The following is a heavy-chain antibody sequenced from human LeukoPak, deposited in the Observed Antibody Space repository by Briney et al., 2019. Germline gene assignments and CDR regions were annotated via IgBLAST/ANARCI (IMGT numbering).Heavy chain of an antibody. CDR1: GVSISSYY. D-gene: IGHD3-22*01. J-gene: IGHJ1*01. V-gene: IGHV4-59*12. Sequence: PSETLSLTCTVSGVSISSYYWSWIRQPPGKGLEWIGYIYYSGSTNYNPSLKSRVTISVDTSKNQFSLKLSSVTAADTAVYYCARVYYYDSSGYYRAEYFQHWGQGTPVTVSS. CDR2: IYYSGST. CDR3: ARVYYYDSSGYYRAEYFQH.